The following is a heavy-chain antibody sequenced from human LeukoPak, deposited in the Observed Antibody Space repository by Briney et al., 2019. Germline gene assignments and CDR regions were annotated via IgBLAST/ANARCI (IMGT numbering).Heavy chain of an antibody. CDR1: GGSISSYY. CDR3: ARGVERITIFGVVTHFDY. V-gene: IGHV4-59*01. CDR2: IYYSGST. Sequence: SETLSLTCTVSGGSISSYYWSWIRQPPGKGLEWVGYIYYSGSTNYNTSLKSRVTILVDTSKNQFSLKLSSVTAADTAVYYCARGVERITIFGVVTHFDYWGQGTLVTVSS. D-gene: IGHD3-3*01. J-gene: IGHJ4*02.